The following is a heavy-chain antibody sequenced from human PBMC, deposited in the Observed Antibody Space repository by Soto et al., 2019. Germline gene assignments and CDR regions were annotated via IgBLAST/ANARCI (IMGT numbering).Heavy chain of an antibody. CDR1: GYTFTGYY. J-gene: IGHJ4*02. CDR3: ARDCEPYDFWSGYSN. D-gene: IGHD3-3*01. Sequence: ASVKVACKASGYTFTGYYMHWVRQAPGQGLEWMGWINPNSGGTNYAQKLQGRVTMTTDTSTSTAYMELRSLRSDDTAVYYCARDCEPYDFWSGYSNWGQGTLVTVSS. CDR2: INPNSGGT. V-gene: IGHV1-2*02.